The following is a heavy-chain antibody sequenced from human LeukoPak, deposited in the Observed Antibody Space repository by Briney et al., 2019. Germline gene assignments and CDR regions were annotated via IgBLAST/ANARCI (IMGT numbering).Heavy chain of an antibody. CDR3: AKDGFYYDSSGHEEYYFDY. V-gene: IGHV3-23*01. J-gene: IGHJ4*02. Sequence: GGSLRLSCAASGFTFSTFAMLWVRQPPGKGLEWVSSIFPSGGEIHYADSVRGRFTISRDNSKSILSLQMNSLRAEDTAVYYCAKDGFYYDSSGHEEYYFDYWGQGTLVTVSS. D-gene: IGHD3-22*01. CDR2: IFPSGGEI. CDR1: GFTFSTFA.